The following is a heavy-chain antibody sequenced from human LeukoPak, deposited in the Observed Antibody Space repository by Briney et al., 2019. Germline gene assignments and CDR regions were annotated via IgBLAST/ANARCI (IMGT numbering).Heavy chain of an antibody. J-gene: IGHJ4*02. D-gene: IGHD5-18*01. V-gene: IGHV4-4*02. CDR3: RGYSYGNTFDY. CDR2: IHHSGSI. Sequence: SETLSLTCAVSGVSISSNLWWTWVRQPPGKGLEWIAEIHHSGSINYNPSLKSRVTISVDKAKNQFSLNLNSVTAADTAVYYCRGYSYGNTFDYWGQGTLVTVSS. CDR1: GVSISSNLW.